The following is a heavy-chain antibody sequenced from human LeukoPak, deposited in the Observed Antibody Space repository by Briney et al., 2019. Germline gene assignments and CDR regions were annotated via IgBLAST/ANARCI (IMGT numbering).Heavy chain of an antibody. CDR2: INHSGST. D-gene: IGHD6-19*01. V-gene: IGHV4-34*01. J-gene: IGHJ6*02. CDR1: GGSFSGYY. CDR3: ARGNLWLAFYYYYGMDV. Sequence: PSETLSLTCAVYGGSFSGYYWSWIRQPPGKGLEWIGEINHSGSTNYNPSLKSRVTISVDTSKNQFSLKLSSVTAADTAVYYCARGNLWLAFYYYYGMDVWGQGTTVTVSS.